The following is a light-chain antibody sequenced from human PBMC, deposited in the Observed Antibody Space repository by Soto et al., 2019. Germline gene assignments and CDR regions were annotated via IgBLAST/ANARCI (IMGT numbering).Light chain of an antibody. Sequence: QSALTQPASVSGSPGQSITISCTGTSSDVGGYNYVSWYQQHPGKAPKLMIYDVSNRPSGVSNRFSGSNSGTTASLTISGLQAEDEADYYCSSYTSSSTLVVFGGGTKLTVL. V-gene: IGLV2-14*01. CDR2: DVS. CDR1: SSDVGGYNY. J-gene: IGLJ2*01. CDR3: SSYTSSSTLVV.